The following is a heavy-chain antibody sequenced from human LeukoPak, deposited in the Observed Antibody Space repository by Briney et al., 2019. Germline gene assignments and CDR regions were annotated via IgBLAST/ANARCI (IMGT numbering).Heavy chain of an antibody. V-gene: IGHV3-15*01. CDR1: GFTFSDAW. D-gene: IGHD1-1*01. Sequence: PGGSLRLSCVAPGFTFSDAWMTWVRQAPGKGLEWVGRIKSKTDGGTTDYAAPVKGRFTISRDDSKNTLYLQMNSLKTEDTAMYYCTTARATTEVDYWGQGTLVTVSS. J-gene: IGHJ4*02. CDR3: TTARATTEVDY. CDR2: IKSKTDGGTT.